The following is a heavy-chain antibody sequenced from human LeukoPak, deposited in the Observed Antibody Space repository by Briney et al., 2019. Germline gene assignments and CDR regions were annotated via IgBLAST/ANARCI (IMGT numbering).Heavy chain of an antibody. D-gene: IGHD6-13*01. CDR2: MYRGGST. CDR3: ARDGGAAAGY. J-gene: IGHJ4*02. V-gene: IGHV3-66*01. CDR1: GFTFSSYW. Sequence: GGSLRLSCAASGFTFSSYWMHWVRQAPGKGLEWVSVMYRGGSTYYADSVQGRFTMSRDNSKNTLYLQMNSLRAEDTAVYYCARDGGAAAGYWGQGTLVTVSS.